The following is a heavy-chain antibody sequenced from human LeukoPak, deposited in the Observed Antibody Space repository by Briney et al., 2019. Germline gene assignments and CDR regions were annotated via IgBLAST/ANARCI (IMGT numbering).Heavy chain of an antibody. D-gene: IGHD2-8*02. CDR1: GFSFSNAW. V-gene: IGHV3-23*01. CDR3: ATYRQVLLPFES. Sequence: GGSLILSCAASGFSFSNAWMTWVRQAPGKGLEWVSSIFPSGGEIHYADSVRGRFTISRDNSKSTLSLQMNSLRAEDTAIYYCATYRQVLLPFESWGQGTQVTVSS. CDR2: IFPSGGEI. J-gene: IGHJ4*02.